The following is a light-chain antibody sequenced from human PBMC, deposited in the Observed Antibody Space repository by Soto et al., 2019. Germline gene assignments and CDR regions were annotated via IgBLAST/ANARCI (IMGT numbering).Light chain of an antibody. J-gene: IGLJ1*01. CDR2: DVS. CDR1: SSDVGVYNY. CDR3: CSYAGSYTFV. V-gene: IGLV2-11*01. Sequence: QGALTQPRSASGSPGQSVTISCTGTSSDVGVYNYVSWYQQYPGKAPKIMIYDVSKRPSGVPDRFYGSKSDNTASLTISGLQAEDEADYYCCSYAGSYTFVFGIGNKVTV.